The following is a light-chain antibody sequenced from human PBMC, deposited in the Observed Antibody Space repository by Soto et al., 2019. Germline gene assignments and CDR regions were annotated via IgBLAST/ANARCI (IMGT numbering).Light chain of an antibody. V-gene: IGKV3-11*01. CDR3: QQRYRWPPIT. CDR1: QGVFGY. CDR2: DAS. Sequence: EIAMTQSPATLSVSPGERATLSCRAGQGVFGYLAWYQHKPGQAPRLLIYDASNRATGVPARFSGSGSGTDFTLTISSLEPEDFAVYYCQQRYRWPPITFGQGTRLEIK. J-gene: IGKJ5*01.